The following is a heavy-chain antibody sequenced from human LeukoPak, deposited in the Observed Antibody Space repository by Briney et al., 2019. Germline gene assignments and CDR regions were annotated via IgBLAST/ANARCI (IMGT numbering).Heavy chain of an antibody. D-gene: IGHD4-23*01. J-gene: IGHJ4*02. Sequence: SKTLSLTCTVSGGSINSGYHWGWIRQPPGKGLEWIAIMHHTGSTHYNPSLQSRVTISIDTSKNHFSLKLRSVSAADTAIYYCATSEGGGFFDYWGQGTPVTVSS. CDR2: MHHTGST. CDR3: ATSEGGGFFDY. V-gene: IGHV4-38-2*02. CDR1: GGSINSGYH.